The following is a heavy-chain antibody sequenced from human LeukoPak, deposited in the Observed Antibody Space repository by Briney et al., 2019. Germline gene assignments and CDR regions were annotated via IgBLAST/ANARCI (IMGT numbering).Heavy chain of an antibody. J-gene: IGHJ5*02. Sequence: ASVKVSCKASGYTFTSYGISWVRQAPGQGLEWMGGIIPIFGTANYAQKFQGRVTITADESTSTAYMELSSLRSEDTAVYYCARGSSAGSPNWFDPWGQGTLVTVSS. CDR3: ARGSSAGSPNWFDP. V-gene: IGHV1-69*13. CDR1: GYTFTSYG. CDR2: IIPIFGTA. D-gene: IGHD6-19*01.